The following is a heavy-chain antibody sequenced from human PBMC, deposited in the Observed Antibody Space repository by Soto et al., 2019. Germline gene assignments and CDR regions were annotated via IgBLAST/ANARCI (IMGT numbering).Heavy chain of an antibody. CDR2: IYYSGST. V-gene: IGHV4-31*03. CDR3: AREYPPGGSSSSYFDY. Sequence: QVQLQESGPGLVKPSQTLSLTCTVSGGSISSGGYYWSWIRQHPGKGLEWIGYIYYSGSTYYNPSLKSRVTISVDPSKNQFSLKLSSVTAADTAVYYCAREYPPGGSSSSYFDYWGQGTLVTVSS. D-gene: IGHD6-6*01. CDR1: GGSISSGGYY. J-gene: IGHJ4*02.